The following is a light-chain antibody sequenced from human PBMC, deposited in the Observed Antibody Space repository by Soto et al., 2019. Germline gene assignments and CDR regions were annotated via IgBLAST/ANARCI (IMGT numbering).Light chain of an antibody. J-gene: IGKJ5*01. CDR1: EDINSR. CDR3: QQADSFPIT. Sequence: DIQMTQSPSSVSASVGDRLTISCRASEDINSRLAWYQQKQGNXPKXXIYAAFILQSGVPSRFSGYGSGTDLTLSISSLQPEDFDTYYCQQADSFPITFGQGTRLEIK. V-gene: IGKV1-12*01. CDR2: AAF.